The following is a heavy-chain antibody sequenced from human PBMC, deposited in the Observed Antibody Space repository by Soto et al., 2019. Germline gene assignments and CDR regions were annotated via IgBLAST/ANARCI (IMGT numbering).Heavy chain of an antibody. D-gene: IGHD3-9*01. V-gene: IGHV5-51*01. J-gene: IGHJ4*02. Sequence: GESLKISCKGSGYSFTNYWIGWVRQMPGKGLEKMGIIYPSDSDTRYSPSFQGQVTISADKSISTAYLQWSSLKASDTAMYYCARHGLGDILTGQPDYWGQGTLVTVSS. CDR2: IYPSDSDT. CDR1: GYSFTNYW. CDR3: ARHGLGDILTGQPDY.